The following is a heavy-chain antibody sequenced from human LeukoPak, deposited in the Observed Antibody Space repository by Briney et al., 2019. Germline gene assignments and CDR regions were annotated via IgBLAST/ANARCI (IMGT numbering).Heavy chain of an antibody. CDR2: INHSGST. CDR3: ARGLPTRSFDY. V-gene: IGHV4-34*01. Sequence: PSETLSLTCAVYGGSFSGYYWSWIRQPPGKGLEWIGEINHSGSTNYNPSLKSRVTISVDTSKNQFSLKLSSVTAADTAVYYCARGLPTRSFDYWGQGTLVTVSS. D-gene: IGHD1-26*01. CDR1: GGSFSGYY. J-gene: IGHJ4*02.